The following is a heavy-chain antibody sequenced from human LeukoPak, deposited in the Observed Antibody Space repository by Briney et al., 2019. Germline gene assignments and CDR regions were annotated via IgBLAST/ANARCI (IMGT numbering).Heavy chain of an antibody. Sequence: GASVKVSCKASGYTFTGYYMHWVRQAPGQGLGWMGWINANSGDTKYAQKFRGRVTMTRDTSISTAYMELSRLRSDDTAMYYCAREISGYSDYWGQGTLVTVSS. D-gene: IGHD3-22*01. V-gene: IGHV1-2*02. CDR2: INANSGDT. J-gene: IGHJ4*02. CDR3: AREISGYSDY. CDR1: GYTFTGYY.